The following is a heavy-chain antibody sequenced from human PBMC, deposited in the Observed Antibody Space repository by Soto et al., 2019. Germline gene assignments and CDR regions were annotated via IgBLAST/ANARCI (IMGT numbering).Heavy chain of an antibody. V-gene: IGHV4-59*01. J-gene: IGHJ6*03. D-gene: IGHD2-2*01. CDR1: GDSISSYY. CDR3: ARVGYCSSTSCYPYYYYYMDV. Sequence: SETLSLTCIVSGDSISSYYWSWIRQPPGKGLEWIGHIHYTGSTKQNPSLKSRVTISLDTSKNQFSLKLSSVTAADTAVYYCARVGYCSSTSCYPYYYYYMDVWGKGTTVTVSS. CDR2: IHYTGST.